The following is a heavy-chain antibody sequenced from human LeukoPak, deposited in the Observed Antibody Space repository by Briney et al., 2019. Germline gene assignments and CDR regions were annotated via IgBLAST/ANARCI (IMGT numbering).Heavy chain of an antibody. CDR2: ISWNGGSI. J-gene: IGHJ4*02. V-gene: IGHV3-9*01. CDR3: AKGLDSSGYYYPN. D-gene: IGHD3-22*01. Sequence: PGGSLRLSCAASGFTFDDYAMHWVRQAPGKGLEWVSGISWNGGSIGFADSVKGRFIISRDNSKNALYLQMNSLRIEDTALYYCAKGLDSSGYYYPNWGQGTLVTVSS. CDR1: GFTFDDYA.